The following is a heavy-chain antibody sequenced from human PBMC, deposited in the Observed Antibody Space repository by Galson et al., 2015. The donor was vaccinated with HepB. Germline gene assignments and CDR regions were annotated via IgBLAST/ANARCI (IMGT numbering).Heavy chain of an antibody. D-gene: IGHD1-14*01. CDR3: ARGVNRIRGAFDI. CDR1: GFTFSSYE. CDR2: IDTSGSIR. V-gene: IGHV3-48*03. J-gene: IGHJ3*02. Sequence: SLRLSCADSGFTFSSYEMNWVRQAPGKGLEWVSYIDTSGSIRFYADSVKGRFTISRDSAKNSLYLQMDSLRAEDTAVYYCARGVNRIRGAFDIWGQGTMVIVS.